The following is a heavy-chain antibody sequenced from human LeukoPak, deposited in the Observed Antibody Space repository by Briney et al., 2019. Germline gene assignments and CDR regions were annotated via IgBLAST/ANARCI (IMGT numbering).Heavy chain of an antibody. V-gene: IGHV3-64D*09. CDR3: VKDIYCSALNCLRGFDQ. CDR1: GFTFSSYA. J-gene: IGHJ4*02. Sequence: PGGSLRLSCAASGFTFSSYAIHWVRQAPGKGLEHVSGISGNGDDTRYADSVKGRFTISRDNSKNTVYLQMSSLRAEDTAVYYCVKDIYCSALNCLRGFDQWGQGTLVTVSS. CDR2: ISGNGDDT. D-gene: IGHD2-15*01.